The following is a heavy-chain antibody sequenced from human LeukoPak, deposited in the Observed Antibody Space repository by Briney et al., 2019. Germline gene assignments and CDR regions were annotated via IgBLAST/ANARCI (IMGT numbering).Heavy chain of an antibody. CDR1: GYTLTELS. CDR3: ATEVEDGMDV. Sequence: ASVKVSCKVSGYTLTELSMHWVRQAPGKGLEWMGGFDPEDGETIYAQKFQGRVTVTEDTSTDTAYMELSSLRSEDTAVYYCATEVEDGMDVWGQGTTVTVSS. D-gene: IGHD2-2*01. CDR2: FDPEDGET. J-gene: IGHJ6*02. V-gene: IGHV1-24*01.